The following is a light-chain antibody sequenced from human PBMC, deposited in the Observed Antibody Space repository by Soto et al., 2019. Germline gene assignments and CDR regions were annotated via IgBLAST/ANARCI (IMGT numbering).Light chain of an antibody. CDR3: QQYSKWPIT. CDR1: QSVNSN. J-gene: IGKJ5*01. Sequence: EMVMTQSPAILSVSPGESATLSCRASQSVNSNYLAWYQQHPGQPPRLLIYGISTRATGIPARFSGSGSGTEFSLTISSLQSEDFAVYYCQQYSKWPITVGQGTRLETK. CDR2: GIS. V-gene: IGKV3-15*01.